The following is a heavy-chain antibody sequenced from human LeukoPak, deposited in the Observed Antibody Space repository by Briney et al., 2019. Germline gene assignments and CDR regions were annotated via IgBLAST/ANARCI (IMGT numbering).Heavy chain of an antibody. J-gene: IGHJ4*02. CDR1: GFTFSSYG. Sequence: PGRSLRLSCAASGFTFSSYGMHWVRQAPGKGLEWVAVISYDGSNKYYADSVKGRFTISRDSSKNTLYLQMNSLRAEDTAVYYCAKTDIVVVVAATPDLWGQGTLVTVSS. CDR2: ISYDGSNK. D-gene: IGHD2-15*01. CDR3: AKTDIVVVVAATPDL. V-gene: IGHV3-30*18.